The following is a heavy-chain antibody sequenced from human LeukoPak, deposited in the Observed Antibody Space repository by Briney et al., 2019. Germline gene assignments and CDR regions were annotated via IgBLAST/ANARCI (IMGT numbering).Heavy chain of an antibody. CDR2: ISAYNGNT. V-gene: IGHV1-18*01. Sequence: WASVKVSCKASGYTFTSYGISWVRQAPGQGLEWMGWISAYNGNTNYAQKLQGRVTMTTDTSTSTAYMELRSLRSDDTAVYYCASSWNGDLSDYFDYWGQGTLVTVSS. J-gene: IGHJ4*02. CDR3: ASSWNGDLSDYFDY. CDR1: GYTFTSYG. D-gene: IGHD4-17*01.